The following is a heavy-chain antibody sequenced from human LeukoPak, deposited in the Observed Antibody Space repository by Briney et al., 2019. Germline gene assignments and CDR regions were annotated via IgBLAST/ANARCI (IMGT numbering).Heavy chain of an antibody. CDR1: GGSISSGDYY. CDR2: IYYSGST. Sequence: SETLSLTCTVSGGSISSGDYYRSWIRQPPGKGLEWIGYIYYSGSTYYNPSLKSRVTISVDTSKNQFSLKLSSVTAADTAVYYCARQSSSSWYTGLDYWGQGTLVTVSS. J-gene: IGHJ4*02. V-gene: IGHV4-30-4*01. D-gene: IGHD6-13*01. CDR3: ARQSSSSWYTGLDY.